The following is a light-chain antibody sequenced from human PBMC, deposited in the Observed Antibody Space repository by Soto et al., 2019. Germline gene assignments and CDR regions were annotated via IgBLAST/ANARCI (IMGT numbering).Light chain of an antibody. CDR1: QSVSSN. J-gene: IGKJ1*01. CDR3: QQYNNWPRT. CDR2: GAS. V-gene: IGKV3-15*01. Sequence: EIVMTQSPATLSVSPGERATLSCRASQSVSSNLAWYQQKPGQAPRLLIDGASTRATGIPARFRGSGSGTEFTRTIRSLQSEDFAVYDCQQYNNWPRTVGQGTKVDIK.